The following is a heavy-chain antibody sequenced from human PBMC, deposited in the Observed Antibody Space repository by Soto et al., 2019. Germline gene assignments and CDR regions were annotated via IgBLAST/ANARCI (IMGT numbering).Heavy chain of an antibody. V-gene: IGHV3-23*01. Sequence: GGSLRLSCAASEFTFSTYAMTWVRRAPGRGLQWVATISDSGDITYYADSVKGRFTISRDNSRNTLYLQMNSLRAEDTAVYYCAKAGGAAGTVDYFDYWGQGTLVTVSS. CDR1: EFTFSTYA. CDR2: ISDSGDIT. CDR3: AKAGGAAGTVDYFDY. J-gene: IGHJ4*02. D-gene: IGHD6-13*01.